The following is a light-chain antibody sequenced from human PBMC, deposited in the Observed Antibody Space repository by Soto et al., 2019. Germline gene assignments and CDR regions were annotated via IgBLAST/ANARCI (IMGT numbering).Light chain of an antibody. V-gene: IGKV2-30*02. CDR3: MQGTHWPIT. J-gene: IGKJ5*01. Sequence: DVVMTQSPLPLPVTLGQPASISCRSNQSLVHSDGIAYFSWFQQRKGRSPRSLIYKVSNRDSGVPARFSGSGSGTDFALKISRVEAEDVGVYYCMQGTHWPITFGQGTRLEIK. CDR1: QSLVHSDGIAY. CDR2: KVS.